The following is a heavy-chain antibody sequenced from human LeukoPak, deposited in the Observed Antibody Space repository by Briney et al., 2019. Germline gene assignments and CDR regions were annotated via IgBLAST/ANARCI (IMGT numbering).Heavy chain of an antibody. V-gene: IGHV4-4*07. D-gene: IGHD4-17*01. Sequence: SETLSLTCTVSGGSISNYYWSWIRQPAGKGLEWIGRIYTSGSTNYNPSLKSRVTMSVDASENQFSLRLSSVTAADTAVYYCARDRAYGVHYFDYWGQGTLVTVSS. CDR2: IYTSGST. CDR1: GGSISNYY. CDR3: ARDRAYGVHYFDY. J-gene: IGHJ4*02.